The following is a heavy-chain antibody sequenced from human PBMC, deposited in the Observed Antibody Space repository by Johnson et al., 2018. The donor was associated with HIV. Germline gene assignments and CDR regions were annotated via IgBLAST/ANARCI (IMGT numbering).Heavy chain of an antibody. Sequence: QVQLVESGGGVVQPGRSLRLSCAASGFTFSSYGMHWVRHAPAQGLESVAVLSYHGSSHYYPDSVKIRFIVPQHNSQNTLYLQMSSLRAEDTAVYYCARAGGPYGSGSYWGSGLDAFDIWGQGTMVTVSS. D-gene: IGHD3-10*01. CDR1: GFTFSSYG. V-gene: IGHV3-30*19. CDR2: LSYHGSSH. J-gene: IGHJ3*02. CDR3: ARAGGPYGSGSYWGSGLDAFDI.